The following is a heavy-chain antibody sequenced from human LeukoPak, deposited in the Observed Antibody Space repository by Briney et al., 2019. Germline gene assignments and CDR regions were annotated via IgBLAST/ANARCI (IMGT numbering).Heavy chain of an antibody. Sequence: SETLSLTCTVSGASISSYSWSWIRQPARKTLEWIGRIYSSRSTNYNPSLKSRVTMSADTSKNHFSPKLSSVTAADTAVYYCARDPAPDAFDIWGQGTMVTVSS. CDR3: ARDPAPDAFDI. CDR1: GASISSYS. CDR2: IYSSRST. V-gene: IGHV4-4*07. J-gene: IGHJ3*02.